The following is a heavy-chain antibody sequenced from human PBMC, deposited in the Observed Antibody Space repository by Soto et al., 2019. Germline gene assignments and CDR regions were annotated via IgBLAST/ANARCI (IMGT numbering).Heavy chain of an antibody. CDR1: GFTFSNAW. V-gene: IGHV3-15*01. J-gene: IGHJ4*02. CDR2: IKSKTDGGTT. D-gene: IGHD1-20*01. CDR3: TTDPEIITGIPADY. Sequence: PGGSLRLSCAASGFTFSNAWMSWVRQAPGKGLERVGRIKSKTDGGTTDYAAPVKGRFTISRDDSKNTLYLQMNSLKTEDTAVYYCTTDPEIITGIPADYWGQGTLVTVSS.